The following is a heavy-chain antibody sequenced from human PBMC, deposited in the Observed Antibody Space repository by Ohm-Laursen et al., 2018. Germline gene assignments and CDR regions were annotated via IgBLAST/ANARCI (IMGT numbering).Heavy chain of an antibody. Sequence: PRLSCTASGFTVSSNYMSWVRQAPGKGLEWVSVIYSGGSAYYADSVKGRFTISRDNSKNTLYLQMGSLRAEDMAAYYCARGSSGWYEGVDYWGQGTLVTVSS. D-gene: IGHD6-19*01. CDR3: ARGSSGWYEGVDY. J-gene: IGHJ4*02. CDR1: GFTVSSNY. CDR2: IYSGGSA. V-gene: IGHV3-53*05.